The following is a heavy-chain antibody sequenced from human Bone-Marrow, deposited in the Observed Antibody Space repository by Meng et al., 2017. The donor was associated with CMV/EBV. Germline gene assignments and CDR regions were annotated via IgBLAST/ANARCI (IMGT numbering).Heavy chain of an antibody. D-gene: IGHD1-1*01. V-gene: IGHV3-23*03. CDR3: AKGAGHDLDY. Sequence: GESLKISCAASGFTFSSYAMSWVRQAPGKGLEWVSIIYSGGSSTYYADSVKGRFTISRDNSKNTLYLQMNNLRADDTAVYYCAKGAGHDLDYWGQGTLVTVSS. CDR1: GFTFSSYA. J-gene: IGHJ4*02. CDR2: IYSGGSST.